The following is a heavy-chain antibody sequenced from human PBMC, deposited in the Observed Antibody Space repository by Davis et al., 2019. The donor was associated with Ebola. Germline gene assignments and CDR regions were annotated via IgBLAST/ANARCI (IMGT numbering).Heavy chain of an antibody. D-gene: IGHD3-16*01. CDR2: ISAYNGNT. Sequence: ASVKVSCKASGYTFTSYGISWVRQAPGQGLEWMGWISAYNGNTNYAQKLQGRVTMTTDTSTSTAYMELRSLRSDDTAVYYCARDVAAPGGRGYYYYGMDVWGQGTTVTVPS. J-gene: IGHJ6*02. CDR3: ARDVAAPGGRGYYYYGMDV. CDR1: GYTFTSYG. V-gene: IGHV1-18*01.